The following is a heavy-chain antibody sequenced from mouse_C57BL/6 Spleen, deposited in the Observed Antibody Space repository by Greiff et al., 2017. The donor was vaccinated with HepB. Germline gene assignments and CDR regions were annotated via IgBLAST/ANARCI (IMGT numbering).Heavy chain of an antibody. Sequence: QVQLQQPGAELVKPGASVKMSCKASGYTFTSYWITWVKQRPGQGLEWIGDIYPGSGSTNYNEKFKSKATLTVDTSSSTAYMQLSSLTSEDSAVYYCARVTSGGAWDMDYWGQGTSVTVSS. CDR1: GYTFTSYW. CDR3: ARVTSGGAWDMDY. V-gene: IGHV1-55*01. CDR2: IYPGSGST. J-gene: IGHJ4*01. D-gene: IGHD6-1*01.